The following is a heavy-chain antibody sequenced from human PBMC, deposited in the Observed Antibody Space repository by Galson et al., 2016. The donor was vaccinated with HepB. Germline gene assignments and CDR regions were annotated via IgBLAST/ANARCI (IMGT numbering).Heavy chain of an antibody. CDR3: AKDFLFAHDL. V-gene: IGHV3-7*03. CDR2: IKQDGSEE. Sequence: SLRLSCAASGFTFSSYWVAWVRHTPSKGLEWVANIKQDGSEEYYVDSVQGRFTISRDNAKNSLYLQMNSLRAEDTAVYYCAKDFLFAHDLWGPGTLVTVSS. D-gene: IGHD3-3*01. CDR1: GFTFSSYW. J-gene: IGHJ5*02.